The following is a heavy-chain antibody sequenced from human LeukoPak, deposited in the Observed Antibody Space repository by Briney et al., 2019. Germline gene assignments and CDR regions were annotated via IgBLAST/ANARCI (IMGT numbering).Heavy chain of an antibody. Sequence: SETLSLTCSVSGGSMSSYYWSWIRHPPGKGLEWIGYIYTSGSTNYNPSLKSRVTISVDTSKNQFSLKLSSVTAADTAVYYCARQSTMIVVGIDAFDIWGQGTMVTVSS. CDR2: IYTSGST. CDR1: GGSMSSYY. CDR3: ARQSTMIVVGIDAFDI. J-gene: IGHJ3*02. D-gene: IGHD3-22*01. V-gene: IGHV4-4*09.